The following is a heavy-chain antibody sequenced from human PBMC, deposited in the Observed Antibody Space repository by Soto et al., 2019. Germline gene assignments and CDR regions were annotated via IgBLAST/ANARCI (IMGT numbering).Heavy chain of an antibody. J-gene: IGHJ4*02. V-gene: IGHV3-48*02. CDR2: ISSSSSTI. D-gene: IGHD5-12*01. Sequence: GGSLRLSCGASGFTFRSYSMNWVRQAPGKGLEWVSYISSSSSTIFYADSVKGRFTISRDNDKNSLYLQMNNRRDEDTAVYFSATEARYSGSDYFGYWGQGTLVTVS. CDR3: ATEARYSGSDYFGY. CDR1: GFTFRSYS.